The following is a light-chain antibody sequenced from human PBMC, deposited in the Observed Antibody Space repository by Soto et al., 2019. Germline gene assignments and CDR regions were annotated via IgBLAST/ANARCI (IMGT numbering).Light chain of an antibody. CDR3: AAWDDSLRVVL. J-gene: IGLJ2*01. Sequence: QPVLTQPPSASGTPGQRVTISCSGGRSNIGGYNYVYWFQQYPGTAPKVLVFGTNLRPSGVTDRFSASKSGTSGSLTISGLRFEDEADYYCAAWDDSLRVVLFGGGTKLTVL. CDR2: GTN. CDR1: RSNIGGYNY. V-gene: IGLV1-47*02.